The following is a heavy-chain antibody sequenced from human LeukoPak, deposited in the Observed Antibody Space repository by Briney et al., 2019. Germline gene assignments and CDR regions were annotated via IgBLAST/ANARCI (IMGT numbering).Heavy chain of an antibody. CDR1: GGTFSSYA. D-gene: IGHD6-19*01. CDR2: IIPIFGTA. J-gene: IGHJ4*02. Sequence: GSSVKVSCKASGGTFSSYAISWVRQAPGQGLEWMGGIIPIFGTANYAQKFQGRVTITTDEPTSTAYMELSSLRSEDTVVYYCARSRSVAGTRPFDYWGQGTLVTVPS. V-gene: IGHV1-69*05. CDR3: ARSRSVAGTRPFDY.